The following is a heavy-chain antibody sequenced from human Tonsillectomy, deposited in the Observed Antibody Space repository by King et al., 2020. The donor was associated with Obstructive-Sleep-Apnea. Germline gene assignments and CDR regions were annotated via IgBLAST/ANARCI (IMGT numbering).Heavy chain of an antibody. V-gene: IGHV4-39*01. CDR1: GGSISSSRYY. D-gene: IGHD3-9*01. CDR3: AVRYFDWSSQTYDGMDV. Sequence: LQLQESGPGLVKPSETLSLTCTISGGSISSSRYYWGWIRQPPGKGLEYIGSIYYSGSTYYNPALKRRVTISIDTSKNQFSLRLTSVTAAYTAVYHCAVRYFDWSSQTYDGMDVWGQGTAVTVSS. CDR2: IYYSGST. J-gene: IGHJ6*02.